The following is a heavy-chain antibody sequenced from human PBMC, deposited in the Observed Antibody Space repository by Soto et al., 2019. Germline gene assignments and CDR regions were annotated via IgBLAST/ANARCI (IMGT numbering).Heavy chain of an antibody. V-gene: IGHV3-23*01. D-gene: IGHD4-17*01. J-gene: IGHJ4*02. CDR2: VSPSGENT. CDR1: GFTFNSYG. CDR3: AKTGFGDYDY. Sequence: GGSLILSCAASGFTFNSYGMSWVRQAPGKGLEWVAVVSPSGENTNYADSVKGRFTISRDNSNNTVNLQMNSLRAEDTAIYFCAKTGFGDYDYWGPGALVTVSS.